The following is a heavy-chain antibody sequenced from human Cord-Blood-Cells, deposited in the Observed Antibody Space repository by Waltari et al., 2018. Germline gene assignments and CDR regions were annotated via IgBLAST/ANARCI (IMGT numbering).Heavy chain of an antibody. J-gene: IGHJ4*02. D-gene: IGHD4-17*01. CDR3: ASPMTTVGDY. V-gene: IGHV4-39*01. Sequence: QLQLQESGPGLVKPSETLSLTCTVSGGSISSSSYYWGWIRHPPGKGREWVGSIYYSGRTYSHRSLKSRVSISVATSKNQFSLKLGSVTAADTAVYYCASPMTTVGDYWGQGTLVTVSS. CDR2: IYYSGRT. CDR1: GGSISSSSYY.